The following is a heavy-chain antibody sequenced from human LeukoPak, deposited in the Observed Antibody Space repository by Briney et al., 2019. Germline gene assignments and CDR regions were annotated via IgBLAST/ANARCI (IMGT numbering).Heavy chain of an antibody. J-gene: IGHJ4*02. Sequence: ASVKVSCKASGYTFTSYDINWVRRATRQGLEWMGWMNPNSGNTGYAQKFQGRVTMTRNTSISTAYMELSSLRSEDTAVYYCARLRGGPHIGSYGYYVDYWGQGTLVTVSS. CDR2: MNPNSGNT. D-gene: IGHD5-18*01. CDR3: ARLRGGPHIGSYGYYVDY. CDR1: GYTFTSYD. V-gene: IGHV1-8*01.